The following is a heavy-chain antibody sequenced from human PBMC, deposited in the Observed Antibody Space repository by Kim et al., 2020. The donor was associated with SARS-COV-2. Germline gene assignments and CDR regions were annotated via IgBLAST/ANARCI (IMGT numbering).Heavy chain of an antibody. CDR1: GGSISSSSYY. D-gene: IGHD3-10*01. CDR3: ARLITMVRTNWFDP. J-gene: IGHJ5*02. Sequence: SETLSLTCTVSGGSISSSSYYWGWIRQPPGKGLEWIGSIYYSGSTYYNPSLKSRVTISVDTSKNQFSLKLSSVTAADTAVYYCARLITMVRTNWFDPWGQGTLVTVSS. V-gene: IGHV4-39*01. CDR2: IYYSGST.